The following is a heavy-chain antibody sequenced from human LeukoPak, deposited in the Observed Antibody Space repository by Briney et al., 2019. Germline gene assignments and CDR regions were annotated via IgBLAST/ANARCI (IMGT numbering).Heavy chain of an antibody. J-gene: IGHJ4*02. CDR3: AKGLPHYYDSSGQGPYYFDY. V-gene: IGHV3-23*01. CDR1: GFTFSSYA. CDR2: ISGSGGST. D-gene: IGHD3-22*01. Sequence: GGSLRLSCAASGFTFSSYAMSWVRQAPGKGLEWVSAISGSGGSTYYADSVKGRFTISRDNSKNTLYLQMNSLRAEDTAVYYCAKGLPHYYDSSGQGPYYFDYWGQGTLVTVSS.